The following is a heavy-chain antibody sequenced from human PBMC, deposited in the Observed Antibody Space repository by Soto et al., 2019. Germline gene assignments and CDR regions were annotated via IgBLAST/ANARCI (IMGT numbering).Heavy chain of an antibody. Sequence: DVQLVQSGGGLVQPGGSLRLSCAASGFTFSIYAMNWVRQAPGKGLEWVSIISGSGGTTYYADSVKGRFTISRDNSKNTLYLQMNSLRAEDTAVYYRAKHGDCSSTSCYFDYWAQGTLVTVSS. V-gene: IGHV3-23*04. CDR3: AKHGDCSSTSCYFDY. CDR1: GFTFSIYA. CDR2: ISGSGGTT. D-gene: IGHD2-2*01. J-gene: IGHJ4*02.